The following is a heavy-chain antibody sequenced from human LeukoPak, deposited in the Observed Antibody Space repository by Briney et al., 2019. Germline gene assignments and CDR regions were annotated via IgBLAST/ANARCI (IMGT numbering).Heavy chain of an antibody. V-gene: IGHV1-2*02. Sequence: GASVKVSYKASGYTFTGYYMHWVRQAPGQGLEWMGWINPNSGGTNYAQKFQGRVTMTRDTSISTAYMELSRLRSDDTAVYYCARVSSSWYSNWFDPWGQGTLVTVSS. CDR3: ARVSSSWYSNWFDP. CDR2: INPNSGGT. J-gene: IGHJ5*02. CDR1: GYTFTGYY. D-gene: IGHD6-13*01.